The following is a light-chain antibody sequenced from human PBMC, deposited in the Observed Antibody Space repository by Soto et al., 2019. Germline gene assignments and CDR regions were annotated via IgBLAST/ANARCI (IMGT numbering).Light chain of an antibody. CDR3: QQTYSSPRT. CDR2: AAS. CDR1: QSISNL. Sequence: DIQMTQSPSSLSAYVGARVPITCRASQSISNLVNWYQQKPGKAPKLLIYAASSLQSGVPSRFSGSASGTDFTLTISSLQPEDFATYYCQQTYSSPRTFGQGTKVEIK. V-gene: IGKV1-39*01. J-gene: IGKJ1*01.